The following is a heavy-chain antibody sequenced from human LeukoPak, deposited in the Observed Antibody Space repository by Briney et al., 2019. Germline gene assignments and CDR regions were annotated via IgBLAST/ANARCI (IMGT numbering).Heavy chain of an antibody. CDR3: AKVGWFGYYDSSGYYYKENDY. Sequence: PGGSLRLSCAASGFTFSSYGMHWVRQAPGKGLEWVAVISYDGSNKYYADSVKGRFTISRDNSKNTLYLQMNSLRAEDTAVYYCAKVGWFGYYDSSGYYYKENDYWGQGTLVTVSS. CDR1: GFTFSSYG. V-gene: IGHV3-30*18. CDR2: ISYDGSNK. J-gene: IGHJ4*02. D-gene: IGHD3-22*01.